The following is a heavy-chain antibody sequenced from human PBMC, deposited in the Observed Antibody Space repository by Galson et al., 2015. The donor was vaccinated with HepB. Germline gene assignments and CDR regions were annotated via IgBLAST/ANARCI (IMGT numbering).Heavy chain of an antibody. CDR2: ISSSSSYT. CDR3: ARDSPDYGDYVGDYYYGMDV. V-gene: IGHV3-11*06. D-gene: IGHD4-17*01. J-gene: IGHJ6*02. CDR1: GFTFSDYY. Sequence: SLRLSCAASGFTFSDYYMSWIRQAPGKGLEWVSYISSSSSYTNYADSVKGRFTISRDNAKNSLYLQMNSLRAEDTAVYYCARDSPDYGDYVGDYYYGMDVWGQGTTVTVSS.